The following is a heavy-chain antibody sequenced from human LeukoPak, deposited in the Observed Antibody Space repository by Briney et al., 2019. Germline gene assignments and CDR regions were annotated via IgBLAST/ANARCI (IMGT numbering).Heavy chain of an antibody. V-gene: IGHV4-59*01. Sequence: SETLSLTCTVSGGSINSDYWIWIRQPPGKGLDWIGYVYYTGGAYYNPSLKSRVSVSVDTSKNQFSLKVISVTAADTAVYYCASPYSGSYDLYYWGQGTLVTVSS. J-gene: IGHJ4*02. CDR3: ASPYSGSYDLYY. D-gene: IGHD1-26*01. CDR1: GGSINSDY. CDR2: VYYTGGA.